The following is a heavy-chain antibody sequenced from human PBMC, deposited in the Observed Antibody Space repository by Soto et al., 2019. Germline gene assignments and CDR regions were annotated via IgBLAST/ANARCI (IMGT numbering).Heavy chain of an antibody. J-gene: IGHJ5*02. V-gene: IGHV2-5*02. Sequence: QITLKESGPTLVKSTQTLTLTCTFSGFSLTTSGVGVGWIRQPPGKALEWLALIYWDDDKRYSPSLKSSLTITKATSKNQVVLMMTNMDPVDTATYSCAHSLGEDWFDPWGQGTLVTVSS. CDR2: IYWDDDK. CDR1: GFSLTTSGVG. D-gene: IGHD3-16*01. CDR3: AHSLGEDWFDP.